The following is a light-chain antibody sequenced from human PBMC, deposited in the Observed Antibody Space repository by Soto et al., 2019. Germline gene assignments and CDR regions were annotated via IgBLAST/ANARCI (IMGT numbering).Light chain of an antibody. CDR2: GAS. CDR1: QSVRSY. V-gene: IGKV3-11*01. CDR3: QQRSSWPSIT. J-gene: IGKJ5*01. Sequence: EIVLTQSPVTLSLSPWERATLSCRASQSVRSYLAWYQQNSGPAPRLLIYGASNRATGIPARFSGSGSGTDFTLTIRSLAPEDFAVYHCQQRSSWPSITFGQGTRLEIK.